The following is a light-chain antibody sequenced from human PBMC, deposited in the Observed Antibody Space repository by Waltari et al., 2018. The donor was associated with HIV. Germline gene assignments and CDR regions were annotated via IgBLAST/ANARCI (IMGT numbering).Light chain of an antibody. CDR2: KVS. V-gene: IGKV2-30*01. CDR1: QSLVYTDGNTY. CDR3: MEGTYWPYI. Sequence: VVMTQSPLSLPVTLRQSASISCRSSQSLVYTDGNTYLSWFQQRPGQSPRRLIYKVSNRDSGVPDRFSGSGSGTDFTLKISRVEAEDVGVYFCMEGTYWPYIFGQGTKLEI. J-gene: IGKJ2*01.